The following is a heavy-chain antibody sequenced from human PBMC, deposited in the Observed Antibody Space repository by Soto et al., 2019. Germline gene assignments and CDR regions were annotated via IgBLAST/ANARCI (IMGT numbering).Heavy chain of an antibody. CDR3: AREPEFITIFGVVIPHYFDY. J-gene: IGHJ4*02. CDR1: GYTFTSYG. D-gene: IGHD3-3*01. Sequence: GASVKVSCKASGYTFTSYGISWVRQAPGQGLERMGWISAYNGNTNYAQKLQSRVTMTTDTSTSTAYMELRSLRSDDTAVYYCAREPEFITIFGVVIPHYFDYWGQGTLVTVSS. CDR2: ISAYNGNT. V-gene: IGHV1-18*01.